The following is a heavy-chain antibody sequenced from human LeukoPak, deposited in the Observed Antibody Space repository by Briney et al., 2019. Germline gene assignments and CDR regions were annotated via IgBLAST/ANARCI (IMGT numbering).Heavy chain of an antibody. Sequence: GSLRLSCAASGFTFSSYSVNWVRQAPGKGLEWLGNIFYNGGPYYNPSFRSRVAISVDTSKNHFSLTLKNVTAADTAVYYCATYSGIYSAFEIWSQGTLVIVSS. CDR3: ATYSGIYSAFEI. V-gene: IGHV4-59*12. CDR1: GFTFSSYS. CDR2: IFYNGGP. J-gene: IGHJ3*02. D-gene: IGHD1-26*01.